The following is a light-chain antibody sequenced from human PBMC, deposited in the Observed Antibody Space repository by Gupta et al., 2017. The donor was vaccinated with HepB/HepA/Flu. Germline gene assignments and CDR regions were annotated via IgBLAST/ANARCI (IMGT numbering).Light chain of an antibody. Sequence: DIQMTQSPSSLSASVGDRVTITCRASQNIRNYLIWYQQKPGKAPRVLIYGASSLQSGVSSGFSGSGSGTDFTLTIGRLQPEDVGTYYCLQTDSSPLTFGGGTKVEMK. CDR3: LQTDSSPLT. J-gene: IGKJ4*01. CDR1: QNIRNY. CDR2: GAS. V-gene: IGKV1-39*01.